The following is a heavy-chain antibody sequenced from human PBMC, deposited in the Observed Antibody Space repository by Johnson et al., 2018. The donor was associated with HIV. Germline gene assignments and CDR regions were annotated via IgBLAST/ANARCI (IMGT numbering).Heavy chain of an antibody. Sequence: VQLVESGGGLVQPGRSLRLPCTASGFTFGDYAMSWVRQAPGKGLEWVGFIISKAYGGTTEYSADSVKGRFTISRDKSENTLYLQMNRLRAEDTAVYYCARAYYDSRGYYPHAFHVWGQGTVVTVSS. V-gene: IGHV3-49*04. CDR2: IISKAYGGTT. J-gene: IGHJ3*01. CDR1: GFTFGDYA. CDR3: ARAYYDSRGYYPHAFHV. D-gene: IGHD3-22*01.